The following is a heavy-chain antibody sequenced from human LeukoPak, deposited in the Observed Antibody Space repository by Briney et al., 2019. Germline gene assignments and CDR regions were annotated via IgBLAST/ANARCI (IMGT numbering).Heavy chain of an antibody. D-gene: IGHD4-17*01. Sequence: SVKVSCKASGGTFSSYAISWVRQAPGQGLECMGGIIPIFGTANYAQKFQGRVTITADESTSTAYKELSSLRSEDTAVYYCAYRSGRNGDSDYWGQGTLVTVSS. J-gene: IGHJ4*02. V-gene: IGHV1-69*13. CDR3: AYRSGRNGDSDY. CDR1: GGTFSSYA. CDR2: IIPIFGTA.